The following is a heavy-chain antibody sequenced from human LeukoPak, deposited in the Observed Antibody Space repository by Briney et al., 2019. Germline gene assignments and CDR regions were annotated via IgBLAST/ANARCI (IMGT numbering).Heavy chain of an antibody. J-gene: IGHJ4*02. CDR1: GGSISSYY. CDR3: ARLAVAGPFDY. CDR2: IYYSGST. Sequence: PSETLSLTCTVSGGSISSYYWSWIRQPPGKGLEWIGYIYYSGSTNYNPSLKSRVTISVDTSKNQFSLKLSSVTAADTAVYYCARLAVAGPFDYWGQGTLVTVSS. V-gene: IGHV4-59*01. D-gene: IGHD6-19*01.